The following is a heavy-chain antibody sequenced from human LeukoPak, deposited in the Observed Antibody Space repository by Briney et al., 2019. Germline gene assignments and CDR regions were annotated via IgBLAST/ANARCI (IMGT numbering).Heavy chain of an antibody. CDR2: IGGSGANT. D-gene: IGHD3-10*01. J-gene: IGHJ4*02. Sequence: PGGSLRLSCAASGFTFSSYAMSWVRQAPGKGLEWVSAIGGSGANTYYADSVKGRFTISRDNSKSTLYLQMDSLRADDTAVYYCAKNGGDSYGTGHFDCWGQGTLVTVSS. CDR1: GFTFSSYA. V-gene: IGHV3-23*01. CDR3: AKNGGDSYGTGHFDC.